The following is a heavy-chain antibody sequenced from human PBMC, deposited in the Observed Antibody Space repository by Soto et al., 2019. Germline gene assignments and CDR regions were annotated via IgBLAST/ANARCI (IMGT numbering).Heavy chain of an antibody. CDR2: IYYSGST. Sequence: KPWETLSLTCTVSGGSVTSGSYYWSWLRQPPGKGLEWIGYIYYSGSTNYNPSLKSRVTISADTSKNQFSLRLTSVTAADTAAYFCARGFGRGWLQLPPFDNWGQGTLLTVSS. CDR3: ARGFGRGWLQLPPFDN. J-gene: IGHJ4*02. CDR1: GGSVTSGSYY. V-gene: IGHV4-61*01. D-gene: IGHD1-1*01.